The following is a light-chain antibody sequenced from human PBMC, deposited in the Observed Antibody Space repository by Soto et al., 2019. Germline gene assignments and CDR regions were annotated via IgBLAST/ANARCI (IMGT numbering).Light chain of an antibody. CDR1: QSVSSY. V-gene: IGKV3-15*01. CDR3: QPYNNWPLT. CDR2: DTS. J-gene: IGKJ4*01. Sequence: EIVMTQSPATLSVSPGERATFSCRASQSVSSYLAWYQHKPGQTPRLLIYDTSTRATGVPTRFSGSRSGAEFTLTINSLQSEDFAVYYCQPYNNWPLTFGGGTKVDI.